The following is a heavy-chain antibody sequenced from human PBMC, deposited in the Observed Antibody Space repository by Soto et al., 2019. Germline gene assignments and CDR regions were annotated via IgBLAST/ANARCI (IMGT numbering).Heavy chain of an antibody. CDR1: GGSISRGGYY. Sequence: QVQLQESGPGLVKPSQTLSLTCSVSGGSISRGGYYWSWIRQHPGKGLEWIGYLYYTGSTSYNPSLKGRLTLSVDTSKNQFSLKLSSVTAADTAGYYCASFRGWPPYYFDSWGQGTLVTVSS. J-gene: IGHJ4*02. CDR2: LYYTGST. CDR3: ASFRGWPPYYFDS. V-gene: IGHV4-31*03. D-gene: IGHD3-10*01.